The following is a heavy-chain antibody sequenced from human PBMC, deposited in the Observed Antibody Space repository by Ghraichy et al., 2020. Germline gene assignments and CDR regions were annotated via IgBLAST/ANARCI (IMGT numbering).Heavy chain of an antibody. CDR2: ISSSSSYI. Sequence: GGSLRLSCAASGFTFSSYSMNWVRQAPGKGLEWVSSISSSSSYIYYADSVKGRFTISRDNAKNSLYLQMNSLRAEDTAVYYCARVFGGRDYYYYGMDVWGQGTTVTVSS. CDR3: ARVFGGRDYYYYGMDV. V-gene: IGHV3-21*01. CDR1: GFTFSSYS. D-gene: IGHD3-10*01. J-gene: IGHJ6*02.